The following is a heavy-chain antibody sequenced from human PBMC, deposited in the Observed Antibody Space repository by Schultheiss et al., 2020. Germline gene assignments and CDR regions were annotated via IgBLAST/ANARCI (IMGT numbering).Heavy chain of an antibody. J-gene: IGHJ6*02. Sequence: SQTLSLTCTVSGGSFSSSDYYWGWIRQPPGKGLEWIGSIYYGGSTYYSPSLKSRVTISVDTSKNQFSLKLSSVTAADTAVYYCASFTVYSGRTPYYYGMDVWGQGTTVTVSS. CDR1: GGSFSSSDYY. D-gene: IGHD1-26*01. V-gene: IGHV4-39*01. CDR2: IYYGGST. CDR3: ASFTVYSGRTPYYYGMDV.